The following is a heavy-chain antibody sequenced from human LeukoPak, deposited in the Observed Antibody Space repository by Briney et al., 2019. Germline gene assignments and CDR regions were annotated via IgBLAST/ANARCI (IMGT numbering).Heavy chain of an antibody. CDR2: ISSSGNTI. CDR1: GFTFSDYY. D-gene: IGHD1-26*01. CDR3: ANGVVGAIYAFDI. J-gene: IGHJ3*02. V-gene: IGHV3-11*01. Sequence: GGSLRLSCAASGFTFSDYYMSWIRQAPGKGLGWVSYISSSGNTIYYADSVKGRFTISRDNAKNSLYLQMNSLRAEDTAVYYCANGVVGAIYAFDIWGQGTMVTVSS.